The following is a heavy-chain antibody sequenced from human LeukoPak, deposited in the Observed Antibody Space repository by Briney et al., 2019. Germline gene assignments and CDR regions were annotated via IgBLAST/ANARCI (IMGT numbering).Heavy chain of an antibody. CDR3: ARRFGELLSYFDY. V-gene: IGHV4-30-4*07. CDR2: IYYSGST. CDR1: GGSISSGGYS. J-gene: IGHJ4*02. Sequence: SETLSLTCAVSGGSISSGGYSWSWIRQPPGKGLEWIGYIYYSGSTYYNPSLKSRVTISVDTSKNQFSLKLSSVTAADTAVYYCARRFGELLSYFDYWGQGTLVTVSS. D-gene: IGHD3-10*01.